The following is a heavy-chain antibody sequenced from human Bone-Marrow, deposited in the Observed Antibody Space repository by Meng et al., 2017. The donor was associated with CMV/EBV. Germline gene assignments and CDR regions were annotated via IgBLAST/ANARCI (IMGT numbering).Heavy chain of an antibody. D-gene: IGHD3-3*01. CDR2: INPDASET. CDR3: ARHRGGDFWSSVDN. Sequence: GGSLRLSGKGLGYSFPIYWIAGVRQMSGKGLEWIGIINPDASETRYSPSFQGQVTISADKSSNTANLQWGSLQASDTATYYCARHRGGDFWSSVDNWGKGTLVTVSS. V-gene: IGHV5-51*01. CDR1: GYSFPIYW. J-gene: IGHJ4*02.